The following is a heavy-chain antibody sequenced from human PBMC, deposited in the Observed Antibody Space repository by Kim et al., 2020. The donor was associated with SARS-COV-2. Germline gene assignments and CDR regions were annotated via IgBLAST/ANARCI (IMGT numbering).Heavy chain of an antibody. CDR1: GYTFTSYA. CDR3: SRDTSSYDSRSSGWYFDL. CDR2: INTNTGNP. Sequence: ASVKVSCKASGYTFTSYAMNWVRQAPGQGLEWMGWINTNTGNPTYAQGFTGRFVFSLDTSVSTAYLQISSLKAEDTAVYYCSRDTSSYDSRSSGWYFDLWGRGTLVTVSS. V-gene: IGHV7-4-1*02. D-gene: IGHD3-22*01. J-gene: IGHJ2*01.